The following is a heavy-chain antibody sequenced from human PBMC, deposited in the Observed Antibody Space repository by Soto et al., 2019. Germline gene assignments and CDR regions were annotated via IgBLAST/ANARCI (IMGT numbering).Heavy chain of an antibody. D-gene: IGHD3-9*01. Sequence: QLQLQESGPGLVKPSETLSLTCSVSGGSINSKSYFWGWIRQTPGKGLEWIASINYVGKTYYRPSLKSRLAIHVDTSKNQFSLRLSSVTAADTAVYYCARDRYGGFDYWGLGTLVTVSS. CDR1: GGSINSKSYF. V-gene: IGHV4-39*02. J-gene: IGHJ4*02. CDR2: INYVGKT. CDR3: ARDRYGGFDY.